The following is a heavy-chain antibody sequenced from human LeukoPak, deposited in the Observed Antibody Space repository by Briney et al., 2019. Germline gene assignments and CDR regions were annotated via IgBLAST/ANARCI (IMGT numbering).Heavy chain of an antibody. Sequence: ASVKVFCKASGYTFTSYGISWVRQAPGQGLEWMGWISAYNGNTNYAQKLQGRVTMTTDTSTSTAYMELRSLRSDDTAVYYCARDLGYCGGDCYLFDYWGQGTLVTVSS. D-gene: IGHD2-21*02. CDR2: ISAYNGNT. J-gene: IGHJ4*02. CDR3: ARDLGYCGGDCYLFDY. V-gene: IGHV1-18*01. CDR1: GYTFTSYG.